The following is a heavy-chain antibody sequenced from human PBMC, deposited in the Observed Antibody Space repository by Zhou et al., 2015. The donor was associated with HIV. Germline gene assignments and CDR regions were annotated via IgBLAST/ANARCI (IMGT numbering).Heavy chain of an antibody. CDR2: IKQDGSEK. V-gene: IGHV3-7*01. CDR1: GFTFKNYN. Sequence: VQLVESGGGVVQPGRSLRLSCAASGFTFKNYNINWVRQAPGKGLEWVANIKQDGSEKYYVDSVKGRFTISRDNAKNSLYLQMNSLRAEDTAVYYCAREGMTYYYDSSGYSFDYWGQGTLVTVSS. J-gene: IGHJ4*02. CDR3: AREGMTYYYDSSGYSFDY. D-gene: IGHD3-22*01.